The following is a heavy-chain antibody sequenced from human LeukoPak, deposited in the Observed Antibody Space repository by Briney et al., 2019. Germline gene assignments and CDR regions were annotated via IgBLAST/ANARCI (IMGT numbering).Heavy chain of an antibody. CDR1: GGSVSSGSYY. J-gene: IGHJ5*02. Sequence: KPSETLSLACSVSGGSVSSGSYYWSWIRQPPGXXXXXIGYIHXXGSXXYNXXXXXRVTISLDTSKNQFSLKLNSVTAADTAVYYCVRGPSVGATTIDHWGQGTLVTVSS. CDR3: VRGPSVGATTIDH. V-gene: IGHV4-61*01. D-gene: IGHD1-26*01. CDR2: IHXXGSX.